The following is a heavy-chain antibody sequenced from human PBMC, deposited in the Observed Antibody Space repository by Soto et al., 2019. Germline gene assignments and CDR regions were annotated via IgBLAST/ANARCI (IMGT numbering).Heavy chain of an antibody. Sequence: SGPTLVNPTQTLTLTCAFSGFSISTSGVGVGWIRQPPGKALEWLVFIYWDDDKRYSPSLRSRLSITKDASKNQVVLTMTNVDPVDTATYFYAHRPPYSTNWNAGWFGPWGQGVLVTVSS. V-gene: IGHV2-5*02. CDR2: IYWDDDK. J-gene: IGHJ5*02. CDR1: GFSISTSGVG. D-gene: IGHD1-1*01. CDR3: AHRPPYSTNWNAGWFGP.